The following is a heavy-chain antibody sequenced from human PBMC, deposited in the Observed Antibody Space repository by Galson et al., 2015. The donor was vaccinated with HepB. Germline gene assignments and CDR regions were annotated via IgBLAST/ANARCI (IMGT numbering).Heavy chain of an antibody. CDR2: ISYDGSDK. Sequence: SLRLSCAASGFTFNNYGIHWVRQAPGKGLERVAVISYDGSDKYYADSVKGRFTVSRDNSKKTLFLQMDSLRTEDTAVYYCAKDHGPSASSSWQDAFDIWGQGTMVTVSS. CDR1: GFTFNNYG. J-gene: IGHJ3*02. CDR3: AKDHGPSASSSWQDAFDI. D-gene: IGHD6-13*01. V-gene: IGHV3-30*18.